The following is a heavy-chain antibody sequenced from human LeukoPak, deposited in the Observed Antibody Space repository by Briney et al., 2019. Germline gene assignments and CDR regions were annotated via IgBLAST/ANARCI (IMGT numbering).Heavy chain of an antibody. CDR2: IYYSGST. CDR3: ARTPGTRKWNWHYFDY. J-gene: IGHJ4*02. D-gene: IGHD1-7*01. CDR1: GGSMSSGGYY. V-gene: IGHV4-31*03. Sequence: SQTLSLTCTVSGGSMSSGGYYWSWIRQHPGKGLEWIGYIYYSGSTYYNPSLKSRVTISVDTSKNQFSLKLSSVTAADTAVYYCARTPGTRKWNWHYFDYWGQGTLVTVSS.